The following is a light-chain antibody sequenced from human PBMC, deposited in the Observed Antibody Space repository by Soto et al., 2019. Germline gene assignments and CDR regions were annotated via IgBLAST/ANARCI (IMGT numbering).Light chain of an antibody. CDR1: SSDVGGYNH. J-gene: IGLJ2*01. CDR3: SSYTTSTTRRI. CDR2: EVS. Sequence: QSALTQPASVSGSPGQSITISCTGSSSDVGGYNHVSWYQQHPGKAPKLMIYEVSNRPSGVSNRFSGSKSGNTASLTISGLQAEDEADYYCSSYTTSTTRRIFGGGTKVTVL. V-gene: IGLV2-14*01.